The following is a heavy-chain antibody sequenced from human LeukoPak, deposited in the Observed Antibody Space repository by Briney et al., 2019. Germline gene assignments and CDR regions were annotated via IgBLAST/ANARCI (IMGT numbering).Heavy chain of an antibody. CDR3: AKASYYGSGSSLGY. CDR1: GFTFDDYA. D-gene: IGHD3-10*01. V-gene: IGHV3-9*03. CDR2: ISWNSGSI. Sequence: PGRSLRLSCAASGFTFDDYAMHWVRQAPGKGLEWVSGISWNSGSIGYADSVKGRFTISRDNAKNSLYLQMNSLRAEDMALYYCAKASYYGSGSSLGYWGQGTLVTVSS. J-gene: IGHJ4*02.